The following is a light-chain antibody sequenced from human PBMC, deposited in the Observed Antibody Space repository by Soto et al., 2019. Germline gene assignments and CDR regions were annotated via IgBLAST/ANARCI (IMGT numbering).Light chain of an antibody. V-gene: IGKV3D-15*01. CDR1: QSVGYD. CDR2: DAS. J-gene: IGKJ5*01. CDR3: QQYGPSLIT. Sequence: ERVMTQSPATLSASPGESCTLSCRASQSVGYDLAWYQQRPGQAPTLLISDASTRATGIPDRFSGSGSGTDFTLTISRLEPEDYAVYYCQQYGPSLITFGQGTRLEIK.